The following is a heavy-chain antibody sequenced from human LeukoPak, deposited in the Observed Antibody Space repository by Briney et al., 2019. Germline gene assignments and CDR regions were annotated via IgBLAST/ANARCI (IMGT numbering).Heavy chain of an antibody. Sequence: ASVKVPCKASGYTFTSYYIHWVRQAPGQGLEWMGIINPSGGSTSYAQKFQGRVTMTRDTSASTVYMELNSLRSEDTAVYYCARGAIVGPTYYFDYWGQGTLVTVSS. J-gene: IGHJ4*02. CDR1: GYTFTSYY. D-gene: IGHD1-26*01. CDR3: ARGAIVGPTYYFDY. V-gene: IGHV1-46*01. CDR2: INPSGGST.